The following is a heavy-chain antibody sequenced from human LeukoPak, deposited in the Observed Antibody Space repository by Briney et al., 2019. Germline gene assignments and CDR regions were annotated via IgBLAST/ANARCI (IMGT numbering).Heavy chain of an antibody. CDR3: ARLGARQMLEY. D-gene: IGHD4-17*01. CDR2: IKQDGGQI. V-gene: IGHV3-7*01. Sequence: GGSLRLSCAASEFTFNSYWMSWVRQAPGKGLEWVAYIKQDGGQIYYLDSVKGRFTVSRDNAKNSLYLQMNSLRAEDTAVYYCARLGARQMLEYWGQGTLVTVSS. CDR1: EFTFNSYW. J-gene: IGHJ4*02.